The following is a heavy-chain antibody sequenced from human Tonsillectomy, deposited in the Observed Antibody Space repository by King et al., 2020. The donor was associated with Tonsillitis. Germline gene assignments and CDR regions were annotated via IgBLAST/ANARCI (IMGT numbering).Heavy chain of an antibody. J-gene: IGHJ4*02. D-gene: IGHD1-14*01. CDR3: ARLGSNNPTDTPFDY. Sequence: LQLQESGPGLVKPSETLSLTCTVSGGSISSSTYYWGWIRQPPGKGLEWIGSIYYSGSTYYNPSLKSRVTISVDTSKNHFSLKLSSVTAADTAVYYCARLGSNNPTDTPFDYGGQGTLVTVSS. V-gene: IGHV4-39*07. CDR2: IYYSGST. CDR1: GGSISSSTYY.